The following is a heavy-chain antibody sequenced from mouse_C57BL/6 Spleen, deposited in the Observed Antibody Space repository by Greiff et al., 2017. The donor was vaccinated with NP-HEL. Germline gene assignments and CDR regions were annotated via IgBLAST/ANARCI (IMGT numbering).Heavy chain of an antibody. Sequence: DVQLVESGGDLVKPGGSLKLSCAASGFTFSSYGMSWVRQTPDKRLEWVATISSGGSYTYYPDSVKGRFTISRDNAKNTLYLQMSSLKSEDTAMYYCARHPLCDYWGQGTTLTVSS. D-gene: IGHD2-3*01. CDR1: GFTFSSYG. V-gene: IGHV5-6*01. CDR3: ARHPLCDY. J-gene: IGHJ2*01. CDR2: ISSGGSYT.